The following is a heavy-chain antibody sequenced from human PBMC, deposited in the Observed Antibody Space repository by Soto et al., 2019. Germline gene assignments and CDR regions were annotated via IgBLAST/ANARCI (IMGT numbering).Heavy chain of an antibody. Sequence: SVKVSCKASGYTFTSYAISWVRQAPGQGLEWMGGIIPIFGTANYAQKFQGRVTITADESTSTAYMELSSLRSEDTAVYYCARPTPYYYGSRGQSAGFDPWGQGPLLTVS. D-gene: IGHD3-22*01. CDR2: IIPIFGTA. CDR3: ARPTPYYYGSRGQSAGFDP. V-gene: IGHV1-69*13. CDR1: GYTFTSYA. J-gene: IGHJ5*02.